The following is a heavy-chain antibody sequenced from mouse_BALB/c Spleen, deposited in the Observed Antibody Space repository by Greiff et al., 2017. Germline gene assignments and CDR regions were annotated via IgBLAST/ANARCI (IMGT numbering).Heavy chain of an antibody. D-gene: IGHD1-1*01. CDR3: ARAYGSSY. V-gene: IGHV1-18*01. CDR2: INPNNGGT. CDR1: GYTFTDYN. Sequence: EVQLQQSGPELVKPGASVKIPCKASGYTFTDYNMDWVKQSHGKSLEWVGKINPNNGGTIYNQKFKGKATLTVDKSSSTAYMELRSLTSEDTAVYYCARAYGSSYWGQGTLVTVSA. J-gene: IGHJ3*01.